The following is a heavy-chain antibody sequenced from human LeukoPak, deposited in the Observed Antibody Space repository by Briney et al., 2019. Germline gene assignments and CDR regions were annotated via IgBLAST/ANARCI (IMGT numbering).Heavy chain of an antibody. Sequence: ASVKVSCKASGYTFTDSYVHWVRQAPGQGLEWMGWINPNSGGTNYGQKFQGRVTMTWVTSINTAYMDLSRLTSDDTAIYYCGRGSEGGKWLDYWGQGTLVTVSS. J-gene: IGHJ4*02. D-gene: IGHD3-22*01. CDR2: INPNSGGT. CDR3: GRGSEGGKWLDY. V-gene: IGHV1-2*02. CDR1: GYTFTDSY.